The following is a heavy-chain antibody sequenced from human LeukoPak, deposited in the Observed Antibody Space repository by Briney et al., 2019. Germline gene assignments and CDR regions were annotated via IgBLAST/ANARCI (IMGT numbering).Heavy chain of an antibody. V-gene: IGHV3-23*01. Sequence: PGGSLRLSCTASGFTFNIYSMNWVRQAPGKGLEWVSAISGSGGSTYYADSVKDRFTISRDNSKNTLYLQMNSLRAEDTAVYYCAQSPVYDSSGYYYTWGQGTLVTVSS. CDR2: ISGSGGST. D-gene: IGHD3-22*01. CDR1: GFTFNIYS. CDR3: AQSPVYDSSGYYYT. J-gene: IGHJ5*02.